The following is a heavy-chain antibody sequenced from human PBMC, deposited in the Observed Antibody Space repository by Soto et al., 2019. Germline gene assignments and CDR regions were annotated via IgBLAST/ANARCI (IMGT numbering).Heavy chain of an antibody. D-gene: IGHD1-26*01. Sequence: QVQLVQSGAEVKKPGSSVKVSCKASGGTFSSYTISWVRQAPGQGLEWMGRIIPILGIANYAQKFQGRVTITADKCTSTAYMELSSLRSEDTAVYYCARDRGVSDYYYYGMDVWGQGTTVTVSS. J-gene: IGHJ6*02. CDR3: ARDRGVSDYYYYGMDV. CDR2: IIPILGIA. CDR1: GGTFSSYT. V-gene: IGHV1-69*08.